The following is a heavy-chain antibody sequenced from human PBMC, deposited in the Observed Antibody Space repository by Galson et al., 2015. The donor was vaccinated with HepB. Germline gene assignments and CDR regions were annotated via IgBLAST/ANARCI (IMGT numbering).Heavy chain of an antibody. J-gene: IGHJ3*02. CDR2: INPSGGST. D-gene: IGHD2-21*02. V-gene: IGHV1-46*01. CDR3: AGQCGGDCFRARNDAFDI. Sequence: SVKVSCKASGYTFTSYYMHWVRQAPGQGLEWMGIINPSGGSTSYAQKFQGRVTMTRDTSTSTVYMELSSLRSEDTAVYYCAGQCGGDCFRARNDAFDIWGQGTMVTVSS. CDR1: GYTFTSYY.